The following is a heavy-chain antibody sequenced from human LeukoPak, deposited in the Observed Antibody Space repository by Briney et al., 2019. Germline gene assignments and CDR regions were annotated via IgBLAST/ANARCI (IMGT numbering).Heavy chain of an antibody. V-gene: IGHV4-38-2*02. CDR1: GYSISSGYY. Sequence: SETLSLTCTVSGYSISSGYYWGWIRQPPGKGLEWIGSIYHSGSTYYNPSLKSRVTISVDTSKNQFSLKLSSVTAADTAVYYCARDPHITMIRSFDYWGQGTLVTVSS. D-gene: IGHD3-10*01. CDR3: ARDPHITMIRSFDY. J-gene: IGHJ4*02. CDR2: IYHSGST.